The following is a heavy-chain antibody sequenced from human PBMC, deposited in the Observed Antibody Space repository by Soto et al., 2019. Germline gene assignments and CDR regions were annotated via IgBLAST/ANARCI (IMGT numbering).Heavy chain of an antibody. CDR2: IFPDDSDT. CDR1: GYSFTTNW. V-gene: IGHV5-51*01. CDR3: ARLIGSSSWFDL. J-gene: IGHJ5*02. D-gene: IGHD2-2*01. Sequence: GESLKISCKISGYSFTTNWIAWVRQRPGKGLEWMGSIFPDDSDTRYSPSFQGQVTISVDKAVTTAYLQWSSLKASDSAMYYCARLIGSSSWFDLWGQGALVTVSS.